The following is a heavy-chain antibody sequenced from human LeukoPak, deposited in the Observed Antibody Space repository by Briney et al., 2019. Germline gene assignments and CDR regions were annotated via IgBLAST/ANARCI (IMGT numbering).Heavy chain of an antibody. CDR1: GGSISSSSYY. CDR2: IYYSGST. CDR3: ARLSVAARAYFQH. D-gene: IGHD6-13*01. V-gene: IGHV4-39*01. Sequence: PSETLSLTCTVSGGSISSSSYYWGWIRQPPGKGLEWFGSIYYSGSTYYNPSLKSRLTISVDTSKNQFSLKLSSVTAADTAVYYCARLSVAARAYFQHWSQGTLLTVS. J-gene: IGHJ1*01.